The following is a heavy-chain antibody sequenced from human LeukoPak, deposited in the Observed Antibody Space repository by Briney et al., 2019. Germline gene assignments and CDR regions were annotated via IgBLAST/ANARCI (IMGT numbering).Heavy chain of an antibody. CDR1: GFTVSSNY. Sequence: PGGSLRLSCAASGFTVSSNYMSWVRQAPGKGLEWVSVIYSGGSTYYADSVKGRFTISRDNSKNTLYLQMDSLRAEDAAVYYCARDYGVAEGYWGQGTLVTVSS. CDR2: IYSGGST. D-gene: IGHD6-19*01. J-gene: IGHJ4*02. V-gene: IGHV3-53*01. CDR3: ARDYGVAEGY.